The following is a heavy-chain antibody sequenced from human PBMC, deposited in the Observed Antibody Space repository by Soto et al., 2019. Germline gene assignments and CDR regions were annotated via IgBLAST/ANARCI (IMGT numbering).Heavy chain of an antibody. D-gene: IGHD1-1*01. CDR1: GYSFTDYH. J-gene: IGHJ4*02. V-gene: IGHV1-8*02. Sequence: GASVKVSCKASGYSFTDYHIHWVRQAPGQGLEWMGWMNPNTGNSGYAQKFQGRVTMTSDTSISTAHMELSSLRSEDTAVYYCARRAETNGWNGFGADKYYFDFWGQGTLVTVSS. CDR2: MNPNTGNS. CDR3: ARRAETNGWNGFGADKYYFDF.